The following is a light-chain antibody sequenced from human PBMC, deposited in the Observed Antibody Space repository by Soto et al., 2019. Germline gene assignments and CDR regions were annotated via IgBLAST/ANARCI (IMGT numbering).Light chain of an antibody. Sequence: EIVLTQSPGTLSLSPGETATLSCRASQSVARDLSWYQQKPGQAPRLLIYAASSRATGIPDRFSGSGSGTDFTLTISRLEPEDFAVYYCQQYGSSPQTFGQGTKGDIK. CDR3: QQYGSSPQT. CDR1: QSVARD. CDR2: AAS. J-gene: IGKJ1*01. V-gene: IGKV3-20*01.